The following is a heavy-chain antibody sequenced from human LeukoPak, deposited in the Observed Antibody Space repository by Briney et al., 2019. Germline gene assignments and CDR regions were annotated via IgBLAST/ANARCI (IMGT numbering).Heavy chain of an antibody. CDR2: IYYSGST. CDR3: ARHGNSGWYSWFDP. CDR1: GGSISSSTYY. Sequence: PSETLSLTCTVSGGSISSSTYYWGWIRQPPGKGLEWIGNIYYSGSTYYSPSLKSRVTISVDTSKNQFSLKLSSVTAADTAVYYCARHGNSGWYSWFDPWGQGTLVTVSP. J-gene: IGHJ5*02. D-gene: IGHD6-19*01. V-gene: IGHV4-39*01.